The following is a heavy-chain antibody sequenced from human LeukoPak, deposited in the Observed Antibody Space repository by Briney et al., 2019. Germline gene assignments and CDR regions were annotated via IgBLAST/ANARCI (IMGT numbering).Heavy chain of an antibody. CDR3: AKDSSLLWFGELKFDP. Sequence: GGSLRLSCAASGFTFSSYAMSWVRQAPGKGLEWVSAISGSGGSTYYADSVKGRFTISRDNSKNTLYLQMNSLRAEDTAVYYCAKDSSLLWFGELKFDPWGQGTLVTVSS. CDR2: ISGSGGST. D-gene: IGHD3-10*01. CDR1: GFTFSSYA. V-gene: IGHV3-23*01. J-gene: IGHJ5*02.